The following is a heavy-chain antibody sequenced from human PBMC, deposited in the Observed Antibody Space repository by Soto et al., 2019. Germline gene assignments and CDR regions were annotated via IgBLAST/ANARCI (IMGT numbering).Heavy chain of an antibody. J-gene: IGHJ4*02. D-gene: IGHD4-17*01. CDR2: ISAYNGNT. CDR3: ARDRPSRDYGDYELSY. Sequence: QVPLVQSGAEVKKPGASVKVSCKASGYTFTNFGFSWVRQAPGQGLEWMGWISAYNGNTNYAQKLQGRVTMTTDTSTSTAYRELRSLRSDDTAVYYCARDRPSRDYGDYELSYWGQGTLVTVSS. CDR1: GYTFTNFG. V-gene: IGHV1-18*01.